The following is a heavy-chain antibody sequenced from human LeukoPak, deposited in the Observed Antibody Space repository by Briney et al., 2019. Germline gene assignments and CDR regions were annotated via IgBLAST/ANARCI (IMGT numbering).Heavy chain of an antibody. Sequence: ASVKVSCKASGYTFTGYYMHWVRQAPGQGLEWMGWINPNSGGTNYAQKFQGRVTMTRDTSISTAYMELSRLRSDDTAVYYCARGPYGMATDFDYWGQGTPVTVSS. CDR3: ARGPYGMATDFDY. V-gene: IGHV1-2*02. CDR2: INPNSGGT. J-gene: IGHJ4*02. CDR1: GYTFTGYY. D-gene: IGHD5-24*01.